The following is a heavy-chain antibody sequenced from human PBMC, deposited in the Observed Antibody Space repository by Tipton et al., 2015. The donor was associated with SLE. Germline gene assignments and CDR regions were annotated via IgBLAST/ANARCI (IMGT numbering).Heavy chain of an antibody. J-gene: IGHJ6*02. D-gene: IGHD6-13*01. CDR1: GFTVSSNY. CDR3: ARGGAAAGYYYYGMDV. V-gene: IGHV3-53*01. CDR2: IYSGGST. Sequence: SLRLSCAASGFTVSSNYMSWVRQAPGKGLEWVSVIYSGGSTYYADSVKGRFTISRDNSKNTLYLQMNSLRAEDTAVYYCARGGAAAGYYYYGMDVWGQGTTVTVSS.